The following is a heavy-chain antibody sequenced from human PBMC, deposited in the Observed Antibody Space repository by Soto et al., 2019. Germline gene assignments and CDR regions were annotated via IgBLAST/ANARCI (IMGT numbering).Heavy chain of an antibody. CDR2: IIPIFGTA. CDR1: GGTFSSYA. D-gene: IGHD1-26*01. V-gene: IGHV1-69*13. Sequence: GASVKVSFKASGGTFSSYAISWVRQAPGQGLEWMGGIIPIFGTANYAQKFQGRVTITADESTSTAYMELSSLRSEDTAVYYCARGLEIRPRPTKWELNSDYYYYYGMDVWGQGTTVTVSS. J-gene: IGHJ6*02. CDR3: ARGLEIRPRPTKWELNSDYYYYYGMDV.